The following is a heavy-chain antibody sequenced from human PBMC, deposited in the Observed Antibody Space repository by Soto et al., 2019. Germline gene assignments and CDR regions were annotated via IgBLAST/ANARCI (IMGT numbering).Heavy chain of an antibody. V-gene: IGHV4-59*01. Sequence: QVQLPESGPRLVKPSETLSLTCTVSGISMSNMYWSWIRQPPGKRLEWIGYVHYSGSTSYNPSLKSRVTISVDTSKSQFSLKLSSVTAADTAVYFCARGGWSNDYWGQGTLVTVSS. CDR1: GISMSNMY. CDR3: ARGGWSNDY. CDR2: VHYSGST. D-gene: IGHD6-19*01. J-gene: IGHJ4*02.